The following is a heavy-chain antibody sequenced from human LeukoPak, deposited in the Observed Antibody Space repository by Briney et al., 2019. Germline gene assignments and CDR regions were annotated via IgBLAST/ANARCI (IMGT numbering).Heavy chain of an antibody. CDR2: ISYDGSNK. V-gene: IGHV3-30*04. CDR3: ARSYYYDSSGSASYFDY. Sequence: GGSLRLSCAASGFTFSSYAMHWVRQAPGKGLEWVAVISYDGSNKDYADSVKGRFTISRDNSKNTLYLQMNSLRAEDTAVYYCARSYYYDSSGSASYFDYWGQGTLVTVSS. CDR1: GFTFSSYA. J-gene: IGHJ4*02. D-gene: IGHD3-22*01.